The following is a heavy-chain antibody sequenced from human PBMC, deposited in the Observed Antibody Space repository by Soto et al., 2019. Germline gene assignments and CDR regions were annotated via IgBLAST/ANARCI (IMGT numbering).Heavy chain of an antibody. Sequence: SETLSLTCIVSGESISSSSYYWGWIRQPPGKGLEWIGSIYYSGRTYYNPSFESRVTISIDTSKNQFSLKLSSVTATDTAVYYCARQRTTVVTQAYFDHWGQGALVTVSS. V-gene: IGHV4-39*01. CDR3: ARQRTTVVTQAYFDH. J-gene: IGHJ4*02. CDR1: GESISSSSYY. D-gene: IGHD2-21*02. CDR2: IYYSGRT.